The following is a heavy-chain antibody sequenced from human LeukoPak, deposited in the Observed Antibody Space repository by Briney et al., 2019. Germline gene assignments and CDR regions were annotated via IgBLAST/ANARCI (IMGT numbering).Heavy chain of an antibody. V-gene: IGHV3-7*04. CDR1: GFTFSSYW. CDR3: ARGITYYYDSSGYYIGYYYYMDV. D-gene: IGHD3-22*01. CDR2: IKQDGSEK. Sequence: GGSLRLSCAASGFTFSSYWMSWVRQAPGKGLEWVANIKQDGSEKYYVDSVKGRFTISRDNAKNSLYLQMNSLRAEDTAVYYCARGITYYYDSSGYYIGYYYYMDVWGKGTTVTVSS. J-gene: IGHJ6*03.